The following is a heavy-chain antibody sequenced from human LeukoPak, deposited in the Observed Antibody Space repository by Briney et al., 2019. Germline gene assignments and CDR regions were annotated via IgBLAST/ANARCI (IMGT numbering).Heavy chain of an antibody. CDR3: ARGRDFWSNYFGFDS. J-gene: IGHJ5*01. V-gene: IGHV4-59*11. CDR2: ISYSGST. Sequence: SETLSLTCNVSHGSMVDHYWSWIRQSPGKGLEWLGYISYSGSTKYNPSLRGRGTMSLDRSKNQFSLNLGSVTAADTAVYYCARGRDFWSNYFGFDSWGQGALVTVSS. D-gene: IGHD3-3*01. CDR1: HGSMVDHY.